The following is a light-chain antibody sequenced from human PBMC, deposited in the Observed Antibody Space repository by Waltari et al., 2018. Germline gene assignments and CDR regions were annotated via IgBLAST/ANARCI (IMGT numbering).Light chain of an antibody. CDR2: DTF. J-gene: IGKJ4*01. CDR3: QQRSIWPLT. V-gene: IGKV3-11*01. Sequence: EIVLTQSPATLSVSPGVRATLSCRASESVLGYLAWYQQKPGQAPRLLIFDTFKRATGIPARFSGSGYGTDFTLTINSLETEDFALYYCQQRSIWPLTFGGGTKVDVK. CDR1: ESVLGY.